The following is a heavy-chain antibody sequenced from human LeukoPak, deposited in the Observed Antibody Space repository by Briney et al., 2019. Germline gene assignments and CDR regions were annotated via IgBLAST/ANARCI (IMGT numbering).Heavy chain of an antibody. V-gene: IGHV4-39*01. CDR1: GGSINNRNYY. CDR3: ARLPVYFGKGYFDS. Sequence: PSETLSLTCSVSGGSINNRNYYWGWVRQPPGKELEWIGHTYFGGSTFYNPSLKSRLTMSIDTSKDQFSLNINSVAAADTAVYYCARLPVYFGKGYFDSWGRGTLVTVSS. D-gene: IGHD1-14*01. CDR2: TYFGGST. J-gene: IGHJ4*02.